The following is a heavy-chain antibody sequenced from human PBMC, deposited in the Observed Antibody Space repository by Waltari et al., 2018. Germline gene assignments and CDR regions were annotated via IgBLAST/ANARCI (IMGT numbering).Heavy chain of an antibody. CDR3: ARDLAVAGREQYFQH. Sequence: EVQLVESGGGLVQPGGSLRLSCAASGFTFSSYWMSWVRQAPGKGLEWVANIKQDGSEKDYVDCVKGRFTISRDNAKNSLYLQMNSLRAEDTAVYYCARDLAVAGREQYFQHWGQGTLVTVSS. V-gene: IGHV3-7*01. D-gene: IGHD6-19*01. CDR2: IKQDGSEK. CDR1: GFTFSSYW. J-gene: IGHJ1*01.